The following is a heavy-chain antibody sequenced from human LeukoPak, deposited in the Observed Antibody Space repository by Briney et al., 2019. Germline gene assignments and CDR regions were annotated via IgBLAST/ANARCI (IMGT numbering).Heavy chain of an antibody. CDR1: GGSISSGSYY. CDR3: ARDRRAVTTEIDY. J-gene: IGHJ4*02. Sequence: SETLSLTCTVSGGSISSGSYYWSWIRQPAGKGLEWIGRIYTSGSTNYNPSLKSRVTISVDTSKNQFSLKLSSVTAADTAVYYCARDRRAVTTEIDYWGQGTLVTVSS. V-gene: IGHV4-61*02. D-gene: IGHD4-17*01. CDR2: IYTSGST.